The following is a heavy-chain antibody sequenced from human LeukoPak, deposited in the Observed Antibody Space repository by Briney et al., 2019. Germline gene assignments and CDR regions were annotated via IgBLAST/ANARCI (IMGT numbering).Heavy chain of an antibody. Sequence: GGSLRLSCAASGFTFSSYAMSWVRQAPGKGLEWVSAISGSGGSTYYADSVKGRFTISRDNSKNTLYLQMNNLRAEDTAVYYCAREFYGIAAAGSLNYYYMDVWGKGTTVTISS. CDR2: ISGSGGST. CDR1: GFTFSSYA. D-gene: IGHD6-13*01. J-gene: IGHJ6*03. CDR3: AREFYGIAAAGSLNYYYMDV. V-gene: IGHV3-23*01.